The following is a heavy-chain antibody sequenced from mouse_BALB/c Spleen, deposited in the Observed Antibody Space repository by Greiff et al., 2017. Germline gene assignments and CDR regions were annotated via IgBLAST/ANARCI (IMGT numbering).Heavy chain of an antibody. J-gene: IGHJ3*01. D-gene: IGHD1-1*01. CDR2: INSNGGST. CDR1: GFTFSSYG. V-gene: IGHV5-6-3*01. CDR3: AREDYGIPFAY. Sequence: EVKLMESGGGLVQPGGSLKLSCAASGFTFSSYGMSWVRQTPDKRLELVATINSNGGSTYYPDSVKGRFTISRDNAKNTLYLQMSSLKSEDTAMYYCAREDYGIPFAYWGQGTLVTVSA.